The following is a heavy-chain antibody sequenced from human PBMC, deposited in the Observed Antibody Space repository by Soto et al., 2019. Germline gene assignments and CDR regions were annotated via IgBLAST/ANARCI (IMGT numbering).Heavy chain of an antibody. CDR3: TTPPPIVATIIEYYYYYMDV. CDR1: GFTFSNAW. V-gene: IGHV3-15*01. Sequence: GGSLRLSCAASGFTFSNAWMSWVRQAPGKGLEWVGRIKSKTDGGTTDYAAPVKGRFTISRDDSKNTLYLQMNSLKTEDTAVYYCTTPPPIVATIIEYYYYYMDVWGKGTTVTVSS. D-gene: IGHD5-12*01. J-gene: IGHJ6*03. CDR2: IKSKTDGGTT.